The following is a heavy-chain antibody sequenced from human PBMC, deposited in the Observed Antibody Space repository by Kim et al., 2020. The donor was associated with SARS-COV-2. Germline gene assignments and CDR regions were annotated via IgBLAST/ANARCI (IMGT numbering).Heavy chain of an antibody. Sequence: ASVKVSCKASGYTFTSYDINWVRQATGQGLEWMGWMNPNSGNTGYAQKFQGRVTMTRNTSISTAYMELSSLRSEDTAVYYCARDNTYGIGMRYYYYMDVWGKGTTVTVSS. D-gene: IGHD1-20*01. CDR1: GYTFTSYD. J-gene: IGHJ6*03. CDR2: MNPNSGNT. CDR3: ARDNTYGIGMRYYYYMDV. V-gene: IGHV1-8*01.